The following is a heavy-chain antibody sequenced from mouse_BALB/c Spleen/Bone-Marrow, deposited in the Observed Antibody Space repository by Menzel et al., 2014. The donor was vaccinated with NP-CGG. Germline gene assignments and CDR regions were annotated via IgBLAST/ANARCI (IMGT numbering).Heavy chain of an antibody. Sequence: VQLQPSGAELVKPGASVKLSCTASGFNIKDTYMHWVKQRPEQGLERIGRIDPANGNTKYDPKFQGKATITADTSSNTAYLQLSSLTSEDTAVYYCARWEYYAMDYWGQGTSVTVPS. CDR2: IDPANGNT. V-gene: IGHV14-3*02. J-gene: IGHJ4*01. CDR1: GFNIKDTY. CDR3: ARWEYYAMDY. D-gene: IGHD4-1*01.